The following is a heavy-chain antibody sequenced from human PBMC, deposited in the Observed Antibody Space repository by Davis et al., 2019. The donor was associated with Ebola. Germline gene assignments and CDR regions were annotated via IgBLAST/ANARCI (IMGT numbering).Heavy chain of an antibody. J-gene: IGHJ5*02. CDR1: GGSFSGYY. CDR2: INHSGST. Sequence: SQTLSLTCAVYGGSFSGYYWSWIRQPPGKGLEWIGEINHSGSTNYNPSLKSRVTISVDTSKNQFSLKLSSVTAADTAVYYCARHGLTDGSGSYYPRWFDPWGQGTLVTVSS. CDR3: ARHGLTDGSGSYYPRWFDP. V-gene: IGHV4-34*01. D-gene: IGHD3-10*01.